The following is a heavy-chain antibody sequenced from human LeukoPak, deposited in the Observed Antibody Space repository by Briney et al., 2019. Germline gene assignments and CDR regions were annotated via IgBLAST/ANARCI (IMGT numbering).Heavy chain of an antibody. J-gene: IGHJ4*02. CDR2: INHSGST. CDR3: ARVGGLIDY. D-gene: IGHD1-26*01. V-gene: IGHV4-34*01. CDR1: GGSFSGCY. Sequence: SETLSLTRAVYGGSFSGCYWSWIRQPPGKGLEWIGEINHSGSTNYNPSLKSRVTISVDTSKNQFSLKLSSVTAADTAVYYCARVGGLIDYWGQGTLVTVSS.